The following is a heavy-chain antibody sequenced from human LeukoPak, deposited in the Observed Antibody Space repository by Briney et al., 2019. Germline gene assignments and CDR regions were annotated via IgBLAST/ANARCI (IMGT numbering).Heavy chain of an antibody. CDR2: INAGNGNT. V-gene: IGHV1-3*03. D-gene: IGHD3-3*01. CDR1: GYTFTSYA. Sequence: GASVKVSCTASGYTFTSYAMHWMRQAPGQRLEWMGWINAGNGNTKYSQEFQGRVTITRDTSASTAYMELSSLRSEDMAVYYCARANYDFWSGYYPMDYWGQGTLVTVSS. CDR3: ARANYDFWSGYYPMDY. J-gene: IGHJ4*02.